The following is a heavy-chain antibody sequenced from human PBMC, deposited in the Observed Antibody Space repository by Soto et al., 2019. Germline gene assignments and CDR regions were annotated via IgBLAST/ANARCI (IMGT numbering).Heavy chain of an antibody. CDR1: GFTFSRDA. Sequence: EVQLLESGGGLVQPGGSLRLSCTASGFTFSRDAMSWVRQAPGKGLGWVATINNSGASTNYADSVKGRFTISRDNSKNTLYVQMSSLRANDTAVYYCAKVTIFGVVDYWGQGTLVTVSS. CDR2: INNSGAST. D-gene: IGHD3-3*01. V-gene: IGHV3-23*01. CDR3: AKVTIFGVVDY. J-gene: IGHJ4*02.